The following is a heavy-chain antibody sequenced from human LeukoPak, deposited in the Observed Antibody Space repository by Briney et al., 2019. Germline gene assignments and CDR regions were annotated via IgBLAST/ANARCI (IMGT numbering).Heavy chain of an antibody. CDR2: IYYTGTT. CDR3: ATTSGGYGDPFDY. Sequence: PSETLSLTCTVPGGSISSDYWSWVRQPPGKGLEWIGYIYYTGTTNYIPSLKSRVTISVDTSKNQFFLKLSSVTAADTAVYYCATTSGGYGDPFDYWGQGTLVTVSS. CDR1: GGSISSDY. J-gene: IGHJ4*02. D-gene: IGHD4-17*01. V-gene: IGHV4-59*01.